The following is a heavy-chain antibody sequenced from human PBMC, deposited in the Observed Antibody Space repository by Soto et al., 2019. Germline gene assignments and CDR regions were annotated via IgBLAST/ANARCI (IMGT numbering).Heavy chain of an antibody. D-gene: IGHD3-10*01. CDR1: GDSVSINIAA. V-gene: IGHV6-1*01. J-gene: IGHJ6*02. Sequence: SQTLSLTCAISGDSVSINIAACNLIRQCPSRGLEWLGRTYYRSKWYNDYAVSVKSRITINPDTSKNQFSLQLNSVTPEDTAVYYCARDRMVRGVTHYYHYGMAVWGQGTTVTV. CDR3: ARDRMVRGVTHYYHYGMAV. CDR2: TYYRSKWYN.